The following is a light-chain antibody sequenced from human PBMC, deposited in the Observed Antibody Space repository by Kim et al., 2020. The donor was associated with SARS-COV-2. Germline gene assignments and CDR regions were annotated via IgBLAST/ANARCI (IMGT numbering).Light chain of an antibody. CDR3: QQGMSFPLS. CDR1: QGIRSW. CDR2: GAS. Sequence: ASVGDRVTITCRASQGIRSWLAWYQQKPGKAPNLLIYGASSSQSGVPSRISGSGSGTDFTLTISSLQPEDCATYYCQQGMSFPLSFGGGTKVDIK. J-gene: IGKJ4*01. V-gene: IGKV1-12*01.